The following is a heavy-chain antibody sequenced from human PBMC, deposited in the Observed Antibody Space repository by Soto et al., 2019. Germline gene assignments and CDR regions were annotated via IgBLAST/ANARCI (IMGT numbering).Heavy chain of an antibody. J-gene: IGHJ5*02. V-gene: IGHV4-31*03. D-gene: IGHD1-26*01. Sequence: QVQLQESGPGLVKPSQTLSLTCTVSGGSISSGGYYWSWIRQHPGKGLEWIGYIYYSGSTYYNPSLKSRVTISVDTSKNQFSLKLSSVTAADTAVYYCAREWLGSSETGNWFDPWGQGTLVTVSS. CDR1: GGSISSGGYY. CDR3: AREWLGSSETGNWFDP. CDR2: IYYSGST.